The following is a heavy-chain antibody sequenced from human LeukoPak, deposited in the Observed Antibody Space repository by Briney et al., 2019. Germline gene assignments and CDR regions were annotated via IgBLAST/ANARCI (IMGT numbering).Heavy chain of an antibody. CDR1: GYTFTSYD. D-gene: IGHD3-22*01. V-gene: IGHV1-8*01. CDR2: MNPNSGNT. Sequence: ASVKVSCKASGYTFTSYDINWVRQATGQGLEWMGWMNPNSGNTGYAQKFQGRVTMTRNTSISTAYMELSSLRSEDTAAYYCARGQYYYDSSGYFRGFDYWGQGTLVTVSS. J-gene: IGHJ4*02. CDR3: ARGQYYYDSSGYFRGFDY.